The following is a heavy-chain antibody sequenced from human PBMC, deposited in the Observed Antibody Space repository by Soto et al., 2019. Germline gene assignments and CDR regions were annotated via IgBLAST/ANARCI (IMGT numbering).Heavy chain of an antibody. V-gene: IGHV3-23*01. D-gene: IGHD2-2*01. CDR3: AMQPAAMASYYYYYMDV. Sequence: EVQLLESGGGLVQPGGSLRLSCAASGFTFSSYAMSWVRQAPGKGLEWVSAISGSGGSTYYADSVKGRFTISRDNSKNTLYLQMNSLRAEDTAVYYCAMQPAAMASYYYYYMDVCGKGTTVTVSS. CDR2: ISGSGGST. J-gene: IGHJ6*03. CDR1: GFTFSSYA.